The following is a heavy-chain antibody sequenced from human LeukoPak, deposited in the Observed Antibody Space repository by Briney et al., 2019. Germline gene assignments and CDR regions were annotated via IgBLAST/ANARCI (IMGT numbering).Heavy chain of an antibody. CDR3: AGEPGYCSGGSCYGGWFDP. J-gene: IGHJ5*02. V-gene: IGHV4-34*01. CDR1: GGSFSGYY. Sequence: SETLSLTCAVYGGSFSGYYWSWIRQPPGKGLEWIGEITPSGSTHYNPSLKSRVTISGDTSKNQFSLKLSPVTAADTAVYYCAGEPGYCSGGSCYGGWFDPWGQGTLVTVSS. D-gene: IGHD2-15*01. CDR2: ITPSGST.